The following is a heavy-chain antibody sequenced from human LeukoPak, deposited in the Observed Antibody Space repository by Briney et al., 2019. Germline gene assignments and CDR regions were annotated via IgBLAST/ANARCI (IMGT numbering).Heavy chain of an antibody. CDR3: ARGWLAESTVVTPYNY. CDR2: IIPISGTA. V-gene: IGHV1-69*13. J-gene: IGHJ4*02. D-gene: IGHD4-23*01. CDR1: GGTFSSYA. Sequence: GASVKVSCKASGGTFSSYAISWVRQAPGQGLEWMGGIIPISGTANYAQKFQGRVTITAVESMSTTYMELSSLRSEDTAVYYCARGWLAESTVVTPYNYWGQGTLVTVSS.